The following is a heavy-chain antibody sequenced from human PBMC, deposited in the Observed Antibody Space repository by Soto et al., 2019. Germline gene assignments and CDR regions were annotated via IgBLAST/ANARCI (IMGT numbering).Heavy chain of an antibody. D-gene: IGHD3-16*01. Sequence: GPSVKVSGKASGFNFAGYFLHWGRQAPGQGLEWMGWINPNSGAKKDAQKFQGRVTMTWDTSISSAYIELVSLRFDDAAVYYCARAVWGSSPAFDNWGQGTRVTVSS. CDR2: INPNSGAK. J-gene: IGHJ4*02. V-gene: IGHV1-2*02. CDR3: ARAVWGSSPAFDN. CDR1: GFNFAGYF.